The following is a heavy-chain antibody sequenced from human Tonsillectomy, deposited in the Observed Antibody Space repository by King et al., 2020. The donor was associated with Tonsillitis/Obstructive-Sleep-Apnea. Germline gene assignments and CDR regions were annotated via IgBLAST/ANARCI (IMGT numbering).Heavy chain of an antibody. Sequence: QLQESGPGLVKPSETLSLTCTVSGGSISSSSYYWGWIRQPPGKGLEWIGSIYYSGSTYYNPSLKSRVTISVDTSKNQFSLKLSSVTAADTAVYYCASVWNYYYYHMDVWGKGTTVTVSS. CDR2: IYYSGST. CDR3: ASVWNYYYYHMDV. V-gene: IGHV4-39*01. J-gene: IGHJ6*03. D-gene: IGHD1-1*01. CDR1: GGSISSSSYY.